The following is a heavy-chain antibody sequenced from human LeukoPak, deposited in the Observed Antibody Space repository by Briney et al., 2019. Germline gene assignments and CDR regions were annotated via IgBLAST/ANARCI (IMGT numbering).Heavy chain of an antibody. J-gene: IGHJ4*02. V-gene: IGHV3-11*04. CDR3: ARVYRSGGSIDY. CDR1: GFTFSDYY. D-gene: IGHD2-15*01. CDR2: ISKSGSTI. Sequence: GGSLRLSCAASGFTFSDYYMSWIRQAPGKGLEWVSYISKSGSTIHYADSVKGRFTISRDNAKNSLHLQMNSLRAEDTAVYYCARVYRSGGSIDYWGQGTLVTVSS.